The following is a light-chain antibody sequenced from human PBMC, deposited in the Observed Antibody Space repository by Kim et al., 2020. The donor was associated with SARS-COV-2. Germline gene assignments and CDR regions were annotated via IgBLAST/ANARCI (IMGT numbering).Light chain of an antibody. J-gene: IGLJ3*02. V-gene: IGLV3-21*04. CDR2: YDT. Sequence: QGKTANITGGRDDMGTKSVHGYKQKPGQAPVLVIYYDTDRPSGIPERFSASNSGNTATLTVSRVEAGDEADYYCQVWDSGSDQWVFGGGTQLTVL. CDR1: DMGTKS. CDR3: QVWDSGSDQWV.